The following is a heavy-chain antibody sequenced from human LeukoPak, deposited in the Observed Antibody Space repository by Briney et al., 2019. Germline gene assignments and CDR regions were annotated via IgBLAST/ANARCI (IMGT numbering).Heavy chain of an antibody. V-gene: IGHV3-23*01. J-gene: IGHJ4*02. CDR2: LSHTGGNT. CDR1: GFTFSSYA. D-gene: IGHD6-13*01. CDR3: AKRGYSSSWTTFDS. Sequence: GGSLRLSCAASGFTFSSYAMSWVRQAPGKGLEWVSTLSHTGGNTYYADSVKGRFTISRDNSKNTLYLQMNSLRAEDTAVYYCAKRGYSSSWTTFDSWGQRTLVTVSS.